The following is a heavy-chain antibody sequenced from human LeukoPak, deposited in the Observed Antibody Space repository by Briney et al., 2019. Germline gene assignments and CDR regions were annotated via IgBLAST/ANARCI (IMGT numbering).Heavy chain of an antibody. D-gene: IGHD2-15*01. CDR3: ARGTYTGYIVVPDY. J-gene: IGHJ4*02. CDR2: IYYSGST. Sequence: SGTLSLTCTVSGGSVSSGSYYWSWIRQPPGKGLEWIGYIYYSGSTNYNPSLKSRVTISVDTSKNQFFLKLSSVTAADTAVYYCARGTYTGYIVVPDYWGQGTLVTVSS. V-gene: IGHV4-61*01. CDR1: GGSVSSGSYY.